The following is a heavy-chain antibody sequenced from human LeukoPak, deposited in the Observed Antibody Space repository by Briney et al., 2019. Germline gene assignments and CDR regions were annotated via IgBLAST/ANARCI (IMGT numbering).Heavy chain of an antibody. CDR1: GGSISNYY. CDR3: AKSSISGSGSYYPYYYGMDV. D-gene: IGHD3-10*01. Sequence: SETLSLTCTVSGGSISNYYWTWIRQSAGKGLEWIGRIYTSGSTNYNPSFKSRVTTSVDTSKNQCYLKLSSVTAADTPVYYCAKSSISGSGSYYPYYYGMDVWGQGTTVTVFS. CDR2: IYTSGST. V-gene: IGHV4-4*07. J-gene: IGHJ6*02.